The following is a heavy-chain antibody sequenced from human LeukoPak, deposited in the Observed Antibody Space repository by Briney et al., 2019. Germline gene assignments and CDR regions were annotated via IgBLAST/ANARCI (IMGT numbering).Heavy chain of an antibody. CDR2: ISYGGSNK. Sequence: GRSLRLSCAASGFTFSSYGMHWVRQAPGKGLEWVAVISYGGSNKYYADSVKGRFTISRDNSKNTLYLQMNSLRAEDTAVYCCARTRYSIGGKNSGGFFDYWGQGTLVTVSS. J-gene: IGHJ4*02. V-gene: IGHV3-30*03. D-gene: IGHD4-23*01. CDR3: ARTRYSIGGKNSGGFFDY. CDR1: GFTFSSYG.